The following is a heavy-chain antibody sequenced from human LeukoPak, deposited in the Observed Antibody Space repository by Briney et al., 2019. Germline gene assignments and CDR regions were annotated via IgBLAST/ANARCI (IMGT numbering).Heavy chain of an antibody. J-gene: IGHJ4*02. Sequence: PGGSLRLSCSASGFDLSPYTMNWVRQAPGKGLEWVASISSSSTYMYYGDSVKGRFTISRDNAKNTLYLQLDSLRAEDTATYYCARRATTFLSWGQGTLVIVSS. V-gene: IGHV3-21*01. D-gene: IGHD3-16*01. CDR2: ISSSSTYM. CDR3: ARRATTFLS. CDR1: GFDLSPYT.